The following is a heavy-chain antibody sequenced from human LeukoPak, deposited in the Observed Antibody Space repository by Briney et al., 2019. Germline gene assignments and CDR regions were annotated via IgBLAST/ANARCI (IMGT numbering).Heavy chain of an antibody. CDR1: GGSISSYY. Sequence: SETLSLTCTVSGGSISSYYWSWIRQPPGKGLEWIGYIYYSGSTYYNPSLKSRVAISVDTSKNQFSLKLSSVTAADTAVYYCARDREMASYYFDYWGQGTLVTVSS. CDR2: IYYSGST. CDR3: ARDREMASYYFDY. J-gene: IGHJ4*02. V-gene: IGHV4-59*12. D-gene: IGHD5-24*01.